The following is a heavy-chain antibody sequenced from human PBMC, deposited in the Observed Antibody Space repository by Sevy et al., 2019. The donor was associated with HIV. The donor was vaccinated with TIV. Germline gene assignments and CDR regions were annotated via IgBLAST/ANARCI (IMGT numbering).Heavy chain of an antibody. D-gene: IGHD5-18*01. Sequence: SETLSLTCAVSGYSISSGYYWGWIRQPPGKGLEWIGSIYHSGSTYYNPPLKSRVTISVDTSKNQFPLKQGLFTAADTAVYYCARASEVERDTAMVLFDYWGQGTLVTVSS. CDR3: ARASEVERDTAMVLFDY. CDR1: GYSISSGYY. CDR2: IYHSGST. V-gene: IGHV4-38-2*01. J-gene: IGHJ4*02.